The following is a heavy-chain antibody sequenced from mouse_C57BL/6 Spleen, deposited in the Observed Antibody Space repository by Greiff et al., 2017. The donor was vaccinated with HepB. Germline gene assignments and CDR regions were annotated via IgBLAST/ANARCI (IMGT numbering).Heavy chain of an antibody. J-gene: IGHJ4*01. CDR3: ARIGDYRGAMDY. Sequence: VQLQQSGAELARPGASVKMSCKASGYTFTSYTMHWVKQRPGQGLEWIGYINPSSGYTKYNQKFKDKATLTADKSSSTAYMQLSSLTSEDSAVYYCARIGDYRGAMDYWGQGTSVTVSS. CDR2: INPSSGYT. CDR1: GYTFTSYT. D-gene: IGHD2-14*01. V-gene: IGHV1-4*01.